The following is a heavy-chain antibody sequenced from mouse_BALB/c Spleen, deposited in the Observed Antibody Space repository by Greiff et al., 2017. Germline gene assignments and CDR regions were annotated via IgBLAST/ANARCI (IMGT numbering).Heavy chain of an antibody. J-gene: IGHJ2*01. CDR2: INPYNGDT. D-gene: IGHD2-3*01. V-gene: IGHV1-20*02. Sequence: VQLQQSGPELVKPGASVKISCKASGNSFTGYFMNWVMQSHGKSLEWIGRINPYNGDTFYNQKFKGKATLTVDKSSSTAHMELRSLASEDSAVYYCARSMDYFDYWGQGTTLTVSS. CDR1: GNSFTGYF. CDR3: ARSMDYFDY.